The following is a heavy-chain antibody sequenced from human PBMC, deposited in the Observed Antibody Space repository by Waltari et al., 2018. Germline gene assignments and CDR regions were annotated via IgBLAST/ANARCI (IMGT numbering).Heavy chain of an antibody. Sequence: EVHLLESGGGLVQPGGSLRLSCGASGFHFSSDAMTCVRPAPGRGLEWVSAISNSCGSTYHADSVKGRFTISRDNSKNMLYLQMNSLRAEDTAVYYCAKNWGGYDYWGQGTLVTVSS. V-gene: IGHV3-23*01. CDR2: ISNSCGST. CDR3: AKNWGGYDY. D-gene: IGHD5-12*01. CDR1: GFHFSSDA. J-gene: IGHJ4*02.